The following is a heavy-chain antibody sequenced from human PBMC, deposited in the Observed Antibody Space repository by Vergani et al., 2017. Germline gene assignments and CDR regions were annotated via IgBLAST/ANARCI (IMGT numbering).Heavy chain of an antibody. D-gene: IGHD3-3*01. CDR3: ASRDITIFGVVIIRGYYYYGMDV. CDR2: IIPIFGTA. J-gene: IGHJ6*02. V-gene: IGHV1-69*01. Sequence: QVQLVQSGAEVKKPGSSVKVSCKASGGTFSSYAISWVRQAPGQGLEWMGGIIPIFGTANYAQKFPGRVTITADESTSTAYLELSSLRSEDAALYYCASRDITIFGVVIIRGYYYYGMDVWGQGTTVTVSS. CDR1: GGTFSSYA.